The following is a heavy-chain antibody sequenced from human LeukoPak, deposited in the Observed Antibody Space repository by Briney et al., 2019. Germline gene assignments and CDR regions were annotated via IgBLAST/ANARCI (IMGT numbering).Heavy chain of an antibody. CDR1: GFSFSSYA. J-gene: IGHJ4*02. CDR2: ISGSGGST. D-gene: IGHD1-1*01. CDR3: AKVSATQYCFDY. Sequence: GGSLRLSCAASGFSFSSYAMSWVRQAPAKGLEWVSAISGSGGSTYYADSVKGRFTISRDNSKNTLYLQMDSLRAEDTAVYYCAKVSATQYCFDYWGQGTLVTVSS. V-gene: IGHV3-23*01.